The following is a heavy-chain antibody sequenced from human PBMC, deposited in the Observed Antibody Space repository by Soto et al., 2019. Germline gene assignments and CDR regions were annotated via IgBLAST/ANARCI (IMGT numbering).Heavy chain of an antibody. CDR1: GYTFTSYY. J-gene: IGHJ4*02. Sequence: QVQLVQSGAEVKKPGASVTVSCKASGYTFTSYYIHWVRQAPGQGLEWMGIINPRGGSTTYAQKFQGRVSMTRDTSPSTVYMELSSLRSEDTAVYYCARNHGSGSYRISAYFDYWGPGTLVTVSS. V-gene: IGHV1-46*03. CDR3: ARNHGSGSYRISAYFDY. D-gene: IGHD3-10*01. CDR2: INPRGGST.